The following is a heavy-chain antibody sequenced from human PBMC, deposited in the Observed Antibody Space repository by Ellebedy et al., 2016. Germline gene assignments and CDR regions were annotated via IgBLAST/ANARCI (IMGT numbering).Heavy chain of an antibody. V-gene: IGHV4-4*02. J-gene: IGHJ4*02. CDR2: IYHSGST. Sequence: SETLSLTXAVSGGSISSSNWWSWVRQPPGKGLEWIGEIYHSGSTNYNPSLKSRVTISVDKSKNQFSLKLSSVTAADTAVYYCAREVITMVRGVNLIQWGQGTLVTVSS. CDR3: AREVITMVRGVNLIQ. D-gene: IGHD3-10*01. CDR1: GGSISSSNW.